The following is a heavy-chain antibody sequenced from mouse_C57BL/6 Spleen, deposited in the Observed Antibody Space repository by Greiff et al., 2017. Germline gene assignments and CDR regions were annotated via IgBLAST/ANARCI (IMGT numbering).Heavy chain of an antibody. D-gene: IGHD2-3*01. CDR3: ARESYDGYYRERSGFFAY. CDR1: GYSITSGYY. V-gene: IGHV3-6*01. Sequence: EVQLVESGPGLVKPSQSLSLTCSVTGYSITSGYYWNWIRQFPGNKLEWMGYISYDGSNNYNPSLKNRISITRDTSKNQFFLKLNSVTTEDTATYYCARESYDGYYRERSGFFAYWGQGTLVTVSA. CDR2: ISYDGSN. J-gene: IGHJ3*01.